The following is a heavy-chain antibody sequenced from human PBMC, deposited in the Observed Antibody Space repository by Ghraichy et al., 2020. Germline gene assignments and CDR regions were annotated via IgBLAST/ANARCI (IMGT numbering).Heavy chain of an antibody. D-gene: IGHD6-19*01. Sequence: GESLNISCAASGFTFSSYSMNWVRQAPGKGLEWVSYISSSSSTIYYADSVKGRFTISRDNAKNSLYLQMNSLRDEDTAVYYCARDDGSSGSFSYYYYGMDVWGQGTTVTVSS. J-gene: IGHJ6*02. CDR1: GFTFSSYS. CDR3: ARDDGSSGSFSYYYYGMDV. CDR2: ISSSSSTI. V-gene: IGHV3-48*02.